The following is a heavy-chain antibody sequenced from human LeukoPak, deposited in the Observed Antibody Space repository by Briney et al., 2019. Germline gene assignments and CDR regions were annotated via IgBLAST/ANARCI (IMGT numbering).Heavy chain of an antibody. CDR2: IKEDGTEK. CDR1: GFTFSDFW. V-gene: IGHV3-7*03. D-gene: IGHD3-10*01. CDR3: AKSSDLYYYGSGSYFDY. J-gene: IGHJ4*02. Sequence: GGSLRLSCAGSGFTFSDFWMTWVRQTPGKGLEWVANIKEDGTEKNLVDSVKGRFTISRDNSKNTLYLQMNSLRAEDTAVYYCAKSSDLYYYGSGSYFDYWGQGTLVTVSS.